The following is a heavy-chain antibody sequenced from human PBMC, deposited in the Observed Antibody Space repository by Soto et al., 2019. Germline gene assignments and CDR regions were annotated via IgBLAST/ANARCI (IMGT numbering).Heavy chain of an antibody. D-gene: IGHD4-17*01. J-gene: IGHJ3*02. CDR2: IYYSGTT. CDR1: GGSMNSYY. CDR3: ARDSSYGDYQVFDI. V-gene: IGHV4-59*01. Sequence: QVQLQESGPGLVKPSETLSLTCTVSGGSMNSYYWSWMRQSPGKGLEWIGYIYYSGTTNYNPSLKSRVTISVDTSKNQFSLKLSFVTAADTAVYYCARDSSYGDYQVFDIWGQGTMVTVSS.